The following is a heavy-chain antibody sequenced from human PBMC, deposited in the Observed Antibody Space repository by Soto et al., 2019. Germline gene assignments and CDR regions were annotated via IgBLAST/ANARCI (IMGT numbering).Heavy chain of an antibody. CDR2: IDASGNT. V-gene: IGHV4-4*07. CDR1: VDSITTYY. J-gene: IGHJ6*02. Sequence: SETPSLTCTVSVDSITTYYWNWIRQPAGKGLEWIGRIDASGNTNYNPSLNSSVTLSVDTSKKQFSLKLTSVTAADTAVYYCARFSNNWFQTEGMDVWGQGTTVTVSS. CDR3: ARFSNNWFQTEGMDV. D-gene: IGHD1-1*01.